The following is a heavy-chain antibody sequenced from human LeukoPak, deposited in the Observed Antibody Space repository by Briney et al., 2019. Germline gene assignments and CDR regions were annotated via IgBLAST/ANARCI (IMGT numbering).Heavy chain of an antibody. CDR3: AFGDYDFWSGYYRPLMDYYYGMDV. CDR2: IIPIFGTA. J-gene: IGHJ6*02. D-gene: IGHD3-3*01. V-gene: IGHV1-69*13. CDR1: GYTFTGYY. Sequence: SVKFSCKASGYTFTGYYMHWVRQAPGQGLEWMGGIIPIFGTANYAQKFQGRVTITADESTSTAYMELSSLRSEDTAVYYCAFGDYDFWSGYYRPLMDYYYGMDVWGQGTTVTVSS.